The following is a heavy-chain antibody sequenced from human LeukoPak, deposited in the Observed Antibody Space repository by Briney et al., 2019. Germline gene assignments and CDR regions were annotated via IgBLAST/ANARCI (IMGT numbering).Heavy chain of an antibody. CDR2: ITNNGGNT. Sequence: GGSLRLSCSASGFTFSSYTIHWVRQAPGKGLEFVSAITNNGGNTYYADSVKGRFTISRDNSKNTVYLQMSGLRAEDTAVYYCVIVRGYFDSSGSDYWGQGTLVTVSS. CDR3: VIVRGYFDSSGSDY. V-gene: IGHV3-64D*06. D-gene: IGHD3-9*01. CDR1: GFTFSSYT. J-gene: IGHJ4*02.